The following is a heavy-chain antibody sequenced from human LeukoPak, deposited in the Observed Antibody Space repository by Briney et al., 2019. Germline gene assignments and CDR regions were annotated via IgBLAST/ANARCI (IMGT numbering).Heavy chain of an antibody. Sequence: SQTLSLTCAISGDRVSSNSAAWNWIRQSPSRGLEWLGRTYFRSRRYNGYAVAVNSRITINPNASKNQFSLLLSSVTPEDAALYYCGRSSTGYSYGNYFDFWGQGTLVTVSS. V-gene: IGHV6-1*01. D-gene: IGHD5-18*01. CDR2: TYFRSRRYN. J-gene: IGHJ4*02. CDR3: GRSSTGYSYGNYFDF. CDR1: GDRVSSNSAA.